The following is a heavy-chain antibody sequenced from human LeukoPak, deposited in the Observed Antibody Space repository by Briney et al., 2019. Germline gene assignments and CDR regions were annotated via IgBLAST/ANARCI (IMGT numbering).Heavy chain of an antibody. J-gene: IGHJ4*02. Sequence: PGGSLRLSCATSGFTFSTYGMHWVRQAPGKGLEWVAFIRFDGSNVGSSVYYADSVKGRFTISRDNSKNTVFLQMNNLRTEDTAVYFCARPSPPGDGYNPPDYWGQGTLVTVSS. CDR2: IRFDGSNVGSSV. D-gene: IGHD5-24*01. CDR3: ARPSPPGDGYNPPDY. CDR1: GFTFSTYG. V-gene: IGHV3-30*02.